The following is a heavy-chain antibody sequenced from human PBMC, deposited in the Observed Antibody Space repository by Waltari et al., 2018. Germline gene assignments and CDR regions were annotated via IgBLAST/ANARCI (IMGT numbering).Heavy chain of an antibody. CDR3: GGSTGYYYYGMDV. V-gene: IGHV3-23*01. CDR2: ISGSGGST. Sequence: EVQLLESGGGLVQPGGSLRLSCAASGFTFSSYAMSWVRQAPGKGLEWVSAISGSGGSTYDADSVKGRFTISRDNSKKTLYLQMNSLRAEDTAVYYGGGSTGYYYYGMDVWGQGTTVTVSS. J-gene: IGHJ6*02. CDR1: GFTFSSYA. D-gene: IGHD2-2*01.